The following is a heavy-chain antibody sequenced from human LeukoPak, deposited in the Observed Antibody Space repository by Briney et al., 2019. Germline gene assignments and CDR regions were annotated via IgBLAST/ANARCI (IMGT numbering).Heavy chain of an antibody. Sequence: PSQTLSLTCAVSGGSISSGGYSWSWIRQPPGKGLEWIGYIYYSGSTYYNPSLKSRVTISVDTSKNQFSLKLSSVTAADTAVYYCARGLVATNIFDYWGQGTLVTVSS. CDR1: GGSISSGGYS. CDR3: ARGLVATNIFDY. J-gene: IGHJ4*02. V-gene: IGHV4-30-2*05. D-gene: IGHD5-12*01. CDR2: IYYSGST.